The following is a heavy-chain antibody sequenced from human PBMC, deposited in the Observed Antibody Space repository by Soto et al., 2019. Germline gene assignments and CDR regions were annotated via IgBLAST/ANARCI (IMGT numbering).Heavy chain of an antibody. CDR3: AREFSSGWAGY. D-gene: IGHD6-19*01. CDR1: GGTFSTSG. V-gene: IGHV1-69*01. Sequence: QVHLVQSGAEVKKPGSSVKVSCKASGGTFSTSGISWVRQAPGQGLEWVGRFVPLLGTPTYAQRFQGRVTNTADETKNPSYMELSSLRSEDTAVYYCAREFSSGWAGYWGQGTLVAVSS. CDR2: FVPLLGTP. J-gene: IGHJ4*02.